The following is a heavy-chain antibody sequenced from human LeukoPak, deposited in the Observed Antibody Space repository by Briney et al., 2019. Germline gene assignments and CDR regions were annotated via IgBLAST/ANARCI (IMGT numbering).Heavy chain of an antibody. V-gene: IGHV3-66*02. D-gene: IGHD3-10*01. CDR2: VYSGGST. J-gene: IGHJ4*02. CDR1: GFTVSSNY. Sequence: GGSLRLSCAASGFTVSSNYMSWVRQAPGKGLEWVSVVYSGGSTYYADSVKGRFTISRDNSKNTLYHQMGSLRAEDMAVYYCARDFRGDYWGQGTLVTVSS. CDR3: ARDFRGDY.